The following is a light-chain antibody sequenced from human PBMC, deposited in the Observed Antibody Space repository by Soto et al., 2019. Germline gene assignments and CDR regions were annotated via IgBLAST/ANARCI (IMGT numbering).Light chain of an antibody. CDR2: GAS. CDR1: QSVSDY. J-gene: IGKJ1*01. CDR3: QQYKDWPHT. Sequence: EIVLTQYPGTLSLSPGERATLSCRASQSVSDYLAWYQQRPGQAPRLLIFGASTRATGFPARFSGSGSGTEFTLTISSLQSEDFAVYYCQQYKDWPHTFGQGTKVAI. V-gene: IGKV3-15*01.